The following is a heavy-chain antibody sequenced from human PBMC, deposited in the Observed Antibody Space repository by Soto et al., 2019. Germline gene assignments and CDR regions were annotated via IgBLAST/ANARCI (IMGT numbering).Heavy chain of an antibody. Sequence: QITLKESGPTLVKPTQTLTLTCTFSGFSLSTSGVGVGWIRQPPGKALEWLALIYWDDDKRYSPSLKSRLTITKXXSXNXXVLTMTNMDPVDTATYYCAHVEWELFRGIGAYFDLWGRGTLVTVSS. CDR3: AHVEWELFRGIGAYFDL. CDR1: GFSLSTSGVG. D-gene: IGHD1-26*01. V-gene: IGHV2-5*02. J-gene: IGHJ2*01. CDR2: IYWDDDK.